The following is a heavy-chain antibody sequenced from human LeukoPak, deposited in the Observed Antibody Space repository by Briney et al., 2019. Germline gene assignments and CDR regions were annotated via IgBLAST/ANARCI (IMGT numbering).Heavy chain of an antibody. CDR2: INWNSAKI. D-gene: IGHD3-3*01. V-gene: IGHV3-9*03. CDR3: AKDKGDFWSGYPMDV. J-gene: IGHJ6*03. Sequence: GRSLRLSCAASGFSFDDYAMHWVRQAPGKGLEWVSGINWNSAKIGYADSVNGRFKISRDNAKNSLYLQMNSLRAEDMALYYCAKDKGDFWSGYPMDVWGKGTTVTVSS. CDR1: GFSFDDYA.